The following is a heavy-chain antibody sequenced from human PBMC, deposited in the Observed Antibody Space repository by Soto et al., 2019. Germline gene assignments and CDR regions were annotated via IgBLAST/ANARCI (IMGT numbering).Heavy chain of an antibody. D-gene: IGHD2-15*01. CDR3: ARDILFDY. CDR1: GYTFTSYY. CDR2: INPSNGST. V-gene: IGHV1-46*01. Sequence: ASVKVSCKASGYTFTSYYMHWVRQAPGQGLEWMGRINPSNGSTRYAQKFQGRVTITRDTSASTAYMELSSLRSEDTAVYYCARDILFDYWGQGTLVTVSA. J-gene: IGHJ4*02.